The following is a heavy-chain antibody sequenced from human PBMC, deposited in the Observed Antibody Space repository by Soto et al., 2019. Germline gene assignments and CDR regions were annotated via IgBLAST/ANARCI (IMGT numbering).Heavy chain of an antibody. CDR3: ARDPDYGQTGDYYGMDV. Sequence: PSETLSLTCTVSGGSISSGDYYWSWIRQPPGKGLEWIGYIYYSGSTYYNPSLKSRVTISVDTSKNQFSLKLSSVTAADTAVYYCARDPDYGQTGDYYGMDVWGQGTTVTVSS. CDR1: GGSISSGDYY. CDR2: IYYSGST. J-gene: IGHJ6*02. D-gene: IGHD4-17*01. V-gene: IGHV4-30-4*01.